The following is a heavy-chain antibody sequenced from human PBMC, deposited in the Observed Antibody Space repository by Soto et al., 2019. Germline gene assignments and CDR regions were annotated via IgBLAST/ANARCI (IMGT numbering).Heavy chain of an antibody. J-gene: IGHJ4*02. D-gene: IGHD1-1*01. CDR1: GYTFTSYD. V-gene: IGHV1-46*01. Sequence: ASVKVSCKASGYTFTSYDINWVRQAPGQGLEWMGIINPSGGSTSYAQKFQGRVTMTRDTSTSTVYMELSSLRSEDTAVYYCARVKGGTGGLNLHAYFDYWGQGTLVTVSS. CDR3: ARVKGGTGGLNLHAYFDY. CDR2: INPSGGST.